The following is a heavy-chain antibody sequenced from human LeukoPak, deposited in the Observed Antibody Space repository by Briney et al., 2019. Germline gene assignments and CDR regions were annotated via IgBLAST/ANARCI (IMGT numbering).Heavy chain of an antibody. J-gene: IGHJ4*02. CDR3: ARDLDDFWSGYYTPDY. CDR1: GFTFSSYA. Sequence: GRALRLSRAASGFTFSSYAMHWVRQAPGKGLEWVAVISYDGSNKYYADSVKGRFTISRDNSKNTLYLQMNSLRAEDTAVYYCARDLDDFWSGYYTPDYWGQGTLVTVSS. D-gene: IGHD3-3*01. V-gene: IGHV3-30*04. CDR2: ISYDGSNK.